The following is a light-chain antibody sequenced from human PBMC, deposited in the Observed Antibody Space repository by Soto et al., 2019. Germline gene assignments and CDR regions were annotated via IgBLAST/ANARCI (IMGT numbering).Light chain of an antibody. CDR2: DTS. CDR3: QQYEAVVT. Sequence: ETVMTQSPGTLSVSLGERATLSCRASQSVSIHLAWYQQKPGQAPRLLIYDTSTRATGIPARFSGSGSGTEFTLTISSLQSEDFAVYYCQQYEAVVTFGQGTKVDIK. CDR1: QSVSIH. J-gene: IGKJ1*01. V-gene: IGKV3-15*01.